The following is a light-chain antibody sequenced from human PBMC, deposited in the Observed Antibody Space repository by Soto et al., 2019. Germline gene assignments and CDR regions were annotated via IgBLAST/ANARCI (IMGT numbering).Light chain of an antibody. J-gene: IGLJ1*01. CDR2: EFS. CDR1: SSHVGGYNY. V-gene: IGLV2-14*01. CDR3: TSFTSSTTYV. Sequence: QSVLTQPASVSGSPGQSITISCTGTSSHVGGYNYVCWYQHHPGNAPNLIISEFSNRPSGVSDHFSGSKSGNTASLTISGLLPEDEADYYCTSFTSSTTYVFGTGTKVTVL.